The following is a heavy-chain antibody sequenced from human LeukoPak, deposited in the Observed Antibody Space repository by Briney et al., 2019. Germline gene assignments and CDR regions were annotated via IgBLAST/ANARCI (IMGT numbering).Heavy chain of an antibody. CDR2: IYCSGST. Sequence: SETLSLTCTVSGGSISSYYWSWIRQPPGKGLEWIGYIYCSGSTNYNPSLKSRVTISVDTSKNQFSLKLSSVTAADTAVYYCARDLGWGVRGSPNWFDPWGQGTLVTVSS. D-gene: IGHD3-10*01. CDR1: GGSISSYY. CDR3: ARDLGWGVRGSPNWFDP. V-gene: IGHV4-59*01. J-gene: IGHJ5*02.